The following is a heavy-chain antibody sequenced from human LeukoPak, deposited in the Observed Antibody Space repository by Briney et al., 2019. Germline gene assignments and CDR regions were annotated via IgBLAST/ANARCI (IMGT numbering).Heavy chain of an antibody. Sequence: GSLRLSCEASGFTFSSYNMNWLRQSPGKGLEGIGEIHHSASPNYNTSLKSRVTLSLDKSQNQFSLKVTSVPAADTAVYYCAKSNGYGLIDIWGQGTMVTVSS. CDR2: IHHSASP. V-gene: IGHV4/OR15-8*01. CDR3: AKSNGYGLIDI. CDR1: GFTFSSYNM. D-gene: IGHD3-10*01. J-gene: IGHJ3*02.